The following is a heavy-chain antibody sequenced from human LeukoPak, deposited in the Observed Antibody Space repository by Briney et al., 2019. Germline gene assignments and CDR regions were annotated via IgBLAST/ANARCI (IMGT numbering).Heavy chain of an antibody. V-gene: IGHV4-34*01. D-gene: IGHD3-16*01. J-gene: IGHJ5*02. CDR3: ARGRGVMRP. Sequence: SETLSLTCTVSGGSISSYYWSWIRQPPGKGLEWIGEINHSGSTNYNPSLKSRVTISVDTSKNQFSLKLSSVTAADTAVYYCARGRGVMRPWGQGTLVTVSS. CDR2: INHSGST. CDR1: GGSISSYY.